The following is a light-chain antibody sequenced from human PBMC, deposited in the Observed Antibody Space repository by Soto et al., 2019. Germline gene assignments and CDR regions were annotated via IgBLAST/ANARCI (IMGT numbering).Light chain of an antibody. CDR1: SSDVGGFNY. J-gene: IGLJ1*01. CDR2: EVS. Sequence: QSVLTQPASVSGSPGQSITISCTGSSSDVGGFNYVSWYQQHPGNAPKLLIYEVSNRPSGVSGRFSASKSGNTASLTISGLQAEDEADYYCCSYAGSDVFGTGTKVTVL. V-gene: IGLV2-14*03. CDR3: CSYAGSDV.